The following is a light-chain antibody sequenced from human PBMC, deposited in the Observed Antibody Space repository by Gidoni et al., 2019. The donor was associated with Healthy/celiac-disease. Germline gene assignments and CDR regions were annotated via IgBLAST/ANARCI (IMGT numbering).Light chain of an antibody. V-gene: IGKV3-11*01. Sequence: EIVLTQSPATLSLSPGERATLSCRASQSVSSYLAWYQQKPGQAPRLLIYVATNRATGSPVRFSGSGYGTDFTLTISGQRPEDCAVYYCQQRSNWPRKVGQGTKVEIK. CDR2: VAT. J-gene: IGKJ1*01. CDR3: QQRSNWPRK. CDR1: QSVSSY.